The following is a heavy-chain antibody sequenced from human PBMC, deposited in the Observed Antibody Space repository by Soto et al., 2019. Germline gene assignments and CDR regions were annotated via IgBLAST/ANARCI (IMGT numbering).Heavy chain of an antibody. J-gene: IGHJ4*02. CDR1: GFSLSTDDVG. Sequence: SGPTLVHPTQPLTLTCPFSGFSLSTDDVGVGWIRQPPGKALDWLAVIYWDDDKRYSPSLKSRLTIAKDTSKNQVLLTMTNMDPVDTATYFCARSKYSISSFDYWGQGALVTVSS. V-gene: IGHV2-5*02. CDR3: ARSKYSISSFDY. D-gene: IGHD6-6*01. CDR2: IYWDDDK.